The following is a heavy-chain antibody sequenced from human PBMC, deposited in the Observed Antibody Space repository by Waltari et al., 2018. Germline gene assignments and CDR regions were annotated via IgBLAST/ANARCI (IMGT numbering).Heavy chain of an antibody. Sequence: QVQLQESGPGLVKPSETLSLTCTVSGGSISSYYWSWIRQPPGRGLEWIGYIYYSGSTNYNPSLKSRVTISVDTSKNQFSLKLSSVTAADTAVYYCAREGNSSGWPGRVWNDAFDIWGQGTMVTVSS. D-gene: IGHD6-19*01. CDR3: AREGNSSGWPGRVWNDAFDI. V-gene: IGHV4-59*01. CDR2: IYYSGST. CDR1: GGSISSYY. J-gene: IGHJ3*02.